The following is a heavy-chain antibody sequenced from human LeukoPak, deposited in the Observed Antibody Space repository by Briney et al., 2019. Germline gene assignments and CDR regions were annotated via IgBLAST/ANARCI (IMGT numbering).Heavy chain of an antibody. V-gene: IGHV4-39*01. D-gene: IGHD3-3*01. CDR2: IYYSGST. J-gene: IGHJ6*03. CDR1: GGSISSSSYY. CDR3: ARHTAIFGVVIGDYYYYMDV. Sequence: SETLSLTCTVSGGSISSSSYYWGWIRQPPGKGLEWIGSIYYSGSTYYNPSLKSRVTISVDTSKNQFSLKLSSVTAADTAVYYCARHTAIFGVVIGDYYYYMDVWGKGTTVTVSS.